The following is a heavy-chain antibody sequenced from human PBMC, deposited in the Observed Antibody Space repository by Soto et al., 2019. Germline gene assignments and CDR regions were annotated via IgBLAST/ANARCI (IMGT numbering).Heavy chain of an antibody. CDR1: GFTLSSYW. J-gene: IGHJ4*02. Sequence: EVQLVESGGGLVQPGGSLRLSCAASGFTLSSYWMHWVRQVPGKGLMWVSRINSDGIRTNYADSVKGRFTISRDNAKNTLYLLMNSLRAEDAAVYYCAIDLGNNDRYYFNYWGQGTLVTVSS. D-gene: IGHD3-9*01. CDR3: AIDLGNNDRYYFNY. CDR2: INSDGIRT. V-gene: IGHV3-74*01.